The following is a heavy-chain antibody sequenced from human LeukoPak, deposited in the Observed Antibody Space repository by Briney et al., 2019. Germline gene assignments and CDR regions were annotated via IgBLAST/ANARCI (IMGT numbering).Heavy chain of an antibody. V-gene: IGHV4-34*01. J-gene: IGHJ4*02. D-gene: IGHD2-15*01. CDR1: GGSLSGYY. CDR3: ASGASGGVVAAFDY. Sequence: PSETLSLTCAVYGGSLSGYYWSWIRQPPGKGLEWGGEINHSGSTYYNPSLKSRVTISVDTSKNQFSLKLSSVTAADTAVYYCASGASGGVVAAFDYWGQGTLVTVSS. CDR2: INHSGST.